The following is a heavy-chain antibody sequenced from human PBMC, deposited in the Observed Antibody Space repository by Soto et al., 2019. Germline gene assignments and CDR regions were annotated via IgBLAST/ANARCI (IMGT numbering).Heavy chain of an antibody. Sequence: QVQLQQWGAGLLKPSETLSLTCAVFGGSVNSGNYYWSWIRQPPGKGLEWIGEMSHSGGTHFNTSLKSRVTISLDTSKNRFSLKMTSVTAADTALYYCARVARGTATTVVDAFDIWGPGTMVTVSS. J-gene: IGHJ3*02. CDR3: ARVARGTATTVVDAFDI. V-gene: IGHV4-34*01. CDR2: MSHSGGT. D-gene: IGHD1-1*01. CDR1: GGSVNSGNYY.